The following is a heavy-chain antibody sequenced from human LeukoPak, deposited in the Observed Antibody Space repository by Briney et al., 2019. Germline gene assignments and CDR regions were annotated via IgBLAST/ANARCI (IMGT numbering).Heavy chain of an antibody. CDR3: VGLVVPGWFDP. Sequence: SETLSLTCTVSGGSISNKYWSWIRQPPGKGLEWIGEINHSGSTNYNPSLKSRVTISVDTSKNQFSLKLSSVIATDTAVYYCVGLVVPGWFDPWGQGTLVTVSS. J-gene: IGHJ5*02. D-gene: IGHD2-15*01. CDR2: INHSGST. V-gene: IGHV4-34*01. CDR1: GGSISNKY.